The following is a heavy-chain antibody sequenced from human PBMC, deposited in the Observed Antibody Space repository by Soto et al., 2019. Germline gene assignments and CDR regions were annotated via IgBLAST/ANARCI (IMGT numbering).Heavy chain of an antibody. V-gene: IGHV3-30-3*01. J-gene: IGHJ4*02. CDR3: ARDTVGASSD. CDR2: ISYDGSNK. D-gene: IGHD1-26*01. Sequence: QVRLVESGGGVVQPGRSLRLSCAASGFTFSSYAMHWVRQAPGKGLEWVAVISYDGSNKYYADSVKGRFTISRDNSKNTLYLQMNSLRAEDTAVYYCARDTVGASSDWGQGTLVTVSS. CDR1: GFTFSSYA.